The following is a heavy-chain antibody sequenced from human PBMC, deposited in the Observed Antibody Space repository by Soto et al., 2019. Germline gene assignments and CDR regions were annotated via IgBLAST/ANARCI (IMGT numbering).Heavy chain of an antibody. CDR3: AREVDQLLKRYFDY. CDR1: GGSVSSGSYY. Sequence: SETLSLTCTVSGGSVSSGSYYWSWIRQPPGKGLEWIGYIYYSGSTNYNPSLKSRVTISVDTSKNQFSLKLSSVTAADTAVYYCAREVDQLLKRYFDYWGQGTLVTVSS. D-gene: IGHD2-2*01. J-gene: IGHJ4*02. CDR2: IYYSGST. V-gene: IGHV4-61*01.